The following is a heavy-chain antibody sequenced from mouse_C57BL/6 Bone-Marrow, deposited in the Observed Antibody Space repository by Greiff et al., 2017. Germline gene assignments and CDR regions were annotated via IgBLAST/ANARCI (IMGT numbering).Heavy chain of an antibody. V-gene: IGHV14-2*01. D-gene: IGHD2-1*01. Sequence: EVKLMESGAELVKPGASVKLSCTASGFNIKDYYMHWVKQRTEQGLEWIGRIDPEDGETKYAPKFQGKATIPEDTSSNTAYLQLSSLTSEDTAVYYCAPIYYGNYYAMDYWGQGTSVTVSS. CDR2: IDPEDGET. J-gene: IGHJ4*01. CDR1: GFNIKDYY. CDR3: APIYYGNYYAMDY.